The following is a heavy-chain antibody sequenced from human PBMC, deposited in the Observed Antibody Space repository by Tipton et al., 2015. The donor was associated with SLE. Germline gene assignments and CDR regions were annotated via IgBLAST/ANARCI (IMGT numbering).Heavy chain of an antibody. Sequence: SLRLSCAASGFTFNNFAMSWVRQAPGKGLEWVSVIIGGRSITFYADSVMGRFTISRDNSKNTVSLQMNSLGVDDTAMYYCVKDIPAFCGADCYGTEYFQHWGQGTLVRVSS. J-gene: IGHJ1*01. CDR3: VKDIPAFCGADCYGTEYFQH. CDR2: IIGGRSIT. V-gene: IGHV3-23*01. D-gene: IGHD2-21*01. CDR1: GFTFNNFA.